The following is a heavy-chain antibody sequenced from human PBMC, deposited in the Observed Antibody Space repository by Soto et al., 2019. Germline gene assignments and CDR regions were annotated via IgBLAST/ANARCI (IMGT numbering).Heavy chain of an antibody. CDR1: GFTFNNAW. D-gene: IGHD3-3*01. Sequence: GVSLRLSCAASGFTFNNAWMSWVRQAPGKGLEWVGRIKSKSDGGTTDYAAPVKDRFTISRDDPKNTLYLQMNSLKTEDTAVYYCTTREDNYDFWSGYPYYYFYGMDVWGQGTTDTVSS. CDR3: TTREDNYDFWSGYPYYYFYGMDV. J-gene: IGHJ6*02. V-gene: IGHV3-15*01. CDR2: IKSKSDGGTT.